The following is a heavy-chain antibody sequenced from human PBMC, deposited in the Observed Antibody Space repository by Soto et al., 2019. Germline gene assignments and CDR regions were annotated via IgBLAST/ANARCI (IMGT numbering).Heavy chain of an antibody. V-gene: IGHV1-69*02. CDR3: ARQGTKRLTSGDDAFDI. Sequence: SVKVACKASGGTFSSYTISWVRQAPGQGLEWMGRIIPILGIANYARKFQGRVTITADKSTSTAYMELSSLRSEDTAVYYCARQGTKRLTSGDDAFDIWGQGTMVTVSS. CDR2: IIPILGIA. CDR1: GGTFSSYT. D-gene: IGHD3-16*01. J-gene: IGHJ3*02.